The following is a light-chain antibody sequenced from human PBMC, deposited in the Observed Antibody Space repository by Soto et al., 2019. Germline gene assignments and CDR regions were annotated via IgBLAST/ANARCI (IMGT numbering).Light chain of an antibody. Sequence: EIVLTQSPGNLSLSPGERATLSCRASQSVRSSYLAWYQQKPGQAPRLLIYGASSRATGIPDRFSGSGSGTDFTLTISRLEPEDFAVYYCQQYGSSITFGQGTRLEIK. J-gene: IGKJ5*01. CDR2: GAS. CDR1: QSVRSSY. V-gene: IGKV3-20*01. CDR3: QQYGSSIT.